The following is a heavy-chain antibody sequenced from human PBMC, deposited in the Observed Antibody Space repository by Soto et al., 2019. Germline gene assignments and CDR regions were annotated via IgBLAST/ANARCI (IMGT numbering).Heavy chain of an antibody. Sequence: ASVKVSCKASGYTFTSYGISWVRQAPGQGLEWMGWISAYNGNTNYAQKLQGRVTMTTDTSTSTAYFELRSLRSDDTAVYYCARDWEYDYIWGSYRRYYFDYWGQGTLVTVSS. CDR2: ISAYNGNT. V-gene: IGHV1-18*01. CDR3: ARDWEYDYIWGSYRRYYFDY. D-gene: IGHD3-16*02. J-gene: IGHJ4*02. CDR1: GYTFTSYG.